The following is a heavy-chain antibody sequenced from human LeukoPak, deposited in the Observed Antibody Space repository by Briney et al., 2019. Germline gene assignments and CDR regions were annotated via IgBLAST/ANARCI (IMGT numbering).Heavy chain of an antibody. J-gene: IGHJ3*02. CDR3: ATMTIITHDALDI. CDR1: GGSISNYY. Sequence: SETPSLTCTVSGGSISNYYWSWIRQAPGKGLEWIGYIHNSGSTSSNPSLKSRVSMSVDTSNNQFSLKLNSVTAADAAVYYCATMTIITHDALDIWGQGTRVTVSS. CDR2: IHNSGST. V-gene: IGHV4-59*01. D-gene: IGHD4-11*01.